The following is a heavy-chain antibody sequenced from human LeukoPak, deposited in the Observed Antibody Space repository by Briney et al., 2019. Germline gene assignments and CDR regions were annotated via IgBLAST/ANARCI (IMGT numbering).Heavy chain of an antibody. J-gene: IGHJ5*02. D-gene: IGHD1-14*01. Sequence: PSETLSLTCAVYGGSFSGYYWSWIRQPPGKGLEWIGEINHSGSTNYNPSLKSRVTISVDTSKNQFSLKLSSVTAADTAVYYCARGPRWNHDWFDPWGQGTLVTVSS. CDR3: ARGPRWNHDWFDP. CDR2: INHSGST. CDR1: GGSFSGYY. V-gene: IGHV4-34*01.